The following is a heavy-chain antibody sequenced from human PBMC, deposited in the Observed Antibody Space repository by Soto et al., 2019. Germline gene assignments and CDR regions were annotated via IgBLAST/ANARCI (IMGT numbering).Heavy chain of an antibody. Sequence: SETLSLTCTVSGGSISSGDYYWSWIRQPPGKGLEWIGYIYYSGSTNYNPSLKSRVTISVDTSKNQFSLKLSFVTAADTAVYYCARPSGSYLYYFDYWGQGTLVTVSS. D-gene: IGHD1-26*01. CDR3: ARPSGSYLYYFDY. CDR2: IYYSGST. CDR1: GGSISSGDYY. V-gene: IGHV4-30-4*01. J-gene: IGHJ4*02.